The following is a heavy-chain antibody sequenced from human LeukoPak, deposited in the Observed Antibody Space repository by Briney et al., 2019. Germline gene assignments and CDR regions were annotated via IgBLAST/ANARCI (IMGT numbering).Heavy chain of an antibody. D-gene: IGHD3/OR15-3a*01. Sequence: GGSLRPSCAASGFTFSSYAMSWVRQAPGKGLEWVSAISGSGGSTYYADSVKGRFTISRDNSKNTLYLQMNSLRAEDTAVYYCTTVGIWNMISGEDRWGQGTLVAVSS. CDR2: ISGSGGST. J-gene: IGHJ5*02. V-gene: IGHV3-23*01. CDR3: TTVGIWNMISGEDR. CDR1: GFTFSSYA.